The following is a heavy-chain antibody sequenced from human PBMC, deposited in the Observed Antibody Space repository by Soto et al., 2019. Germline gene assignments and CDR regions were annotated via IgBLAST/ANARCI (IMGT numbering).Heavy chain of an antibody. D-gene: IGHD3-3*01. J-gene: IGHJ4*02. Sequence: QVRLVQAGAEVKKPVSSVKLSCQVSVGNSNSSSIAWVRQAPGQGLQWLGTIVPLSGTPNHAHKFQGRVTITADTSTNTAYLELSSLRYEDTAIYYCARDWRQMSRGGFFDYWGQGSLVTISS. CDR2: IVPLSGTP. V-gene: IGHV1-69*06. CDR3: ARDWRQMSRGGFFDY. CDR1: VGNSNSSS.